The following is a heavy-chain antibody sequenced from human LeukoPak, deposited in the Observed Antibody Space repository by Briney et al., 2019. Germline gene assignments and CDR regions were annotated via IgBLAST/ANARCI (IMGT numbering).Heavy chain of an antibody. D-gene: IGHD3-3*01. Sequence: GGSLRLSCAASGFTFSSYSVNWVRQAPGKGLEWVSAISGSGGSTYYADSVKGRFTISRDNSKNTLYLQMNSLRAEDTAVYYCAKAKGPENDFWSGYYYFDYWGQGTLVTVSS. CDR2: ISGSGGST. J-gene: IGHJ4*02. CDR1: GFTFSSYS. V-gene: IGHV3-23*01. CDR3: AKAKGPENDFWSGYYYFDY.